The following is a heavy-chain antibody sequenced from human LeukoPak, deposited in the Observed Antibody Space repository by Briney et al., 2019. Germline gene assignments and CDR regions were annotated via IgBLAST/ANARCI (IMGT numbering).Heavy chain of an antibody. Sequence: SETLSLTCTVSGGSISSYYWSWIRQPPGKGLEYIGNIYYSGSTNYNPSLKSRVTISVDTSKNQFSLKLSSVTAADTAVYYCARVCYDSSCDYWGQGTLVTVSS. CDR2: IYYSGST. V-gene: IGHV4-59*01. CDR1: GGSISSYY. D-gene: IGHD3-22*01. CDR3: ARVCYDSSCDY. J-gene: IGHJ4*02.